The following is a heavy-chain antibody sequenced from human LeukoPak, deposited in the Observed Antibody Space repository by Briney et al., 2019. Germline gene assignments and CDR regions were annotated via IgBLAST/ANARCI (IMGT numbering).Heavy chain of an antibody. J-gene: IGHJ3*02. CDR3: ARGRKPGYCSSTSCYGPVDAFDI. CDR1: GGSFSGYY. CDR2: INHSGST. D-gene: IGHD2-2*01. V-gene: IGHV4-34*01. Sequence: PSETLSLTCAVYGGSFSGYYWSWIRQPPGKGLEWIGEINHSGSTNYNPSLKSRVTISVDTSKNQFSLKLSSVTAADTAVYYCARGRKPGYCSSTSCYGPVDAFDIWGQGTMVTVSS.